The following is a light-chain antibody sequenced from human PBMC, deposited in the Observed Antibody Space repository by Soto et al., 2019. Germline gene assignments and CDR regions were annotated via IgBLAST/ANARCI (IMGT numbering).Light chain of an antibody. CDR3: QHYNDLPLT. Sequence: EIVMTQSPATLSVSPGERATLSCRASQSISNNLAWYQQKPGQAPRLLIYGASTRATGIPARFSGSGSGTEFTLTISSLQSEDFAVYSCQHYNDLPLTXGXGTKVEIK. CDR2: GAS. V-gene: IGKV3-15*01. J-gene: IGKJ4*01. CDR1: QSISNN.